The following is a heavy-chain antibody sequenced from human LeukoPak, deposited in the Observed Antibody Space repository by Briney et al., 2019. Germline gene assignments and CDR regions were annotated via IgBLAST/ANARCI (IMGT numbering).Heavy chain of an antibody. J-gene: IGHJ4*02. Sequence: GGSLRLSCAASGFTFSNAWMHWVRQAPGKGLEWVSTISGSGAFTKYADSVTGRFTISRDNSKNTMYLQLNSLRAEDTAIYYCAKTYYYDSSGYSHYLAYDYWGQGTLVTVSS. D-gene: IGHD3-22*01. CDR1: GFTFSNAW. CDR2: ISGSGAFT. V-gene: IGHV3-23*01. CDR3: AKTYYYDSSGYSHYLAYDY.